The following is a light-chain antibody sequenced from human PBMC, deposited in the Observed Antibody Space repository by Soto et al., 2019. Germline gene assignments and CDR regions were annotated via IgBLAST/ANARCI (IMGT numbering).Light chain of an antibody. CDR3: QQYNNWPFS. CDR2: DAS. CDR1: QSISRS. V-gene: IGKV3-15*01. J-gene: IGKJ5*01. Sequence: EIVLTQSPAILSVSPGERATLSCRASQSISRSLAWYQQKPGQAPRLLISDASTRATGIPARFSGSGSGTEFTLTISSLQSEDFALYFCQQYNNWPFSFGQGTRLEIK.